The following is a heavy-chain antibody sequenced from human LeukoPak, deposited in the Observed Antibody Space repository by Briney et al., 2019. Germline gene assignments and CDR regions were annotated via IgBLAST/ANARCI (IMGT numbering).Heavy chain of an antibody. J-gene: IGHJ4*02. Sequence: PGRSLRLSCAASGFTFSTYGMHWVRQAPGKGLEWVAVIWNDGSNKYYADSVKGRFTISRDNSKNTLYLQMNSLRAEDTAVYYCARGESMIGGYFDYWGQGTLVTVSS. D-gene: IGHD3-22*01. CDR1: GFTFSTYG. CDR2: IWNDGSNK. V-gene: IGHV3-33*01. CDR3: ARGESMIGGYFDY.